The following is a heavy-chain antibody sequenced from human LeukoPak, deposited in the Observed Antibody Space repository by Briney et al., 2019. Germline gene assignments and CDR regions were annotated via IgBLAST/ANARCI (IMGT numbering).Heavy chain of an antibody. D-gene: IGHD5-12*01. CDR1: GFTFSDYT. CDR2: ITRSSSPI. Sequence: GGSLRLSCAASGFTFSDYTMNWVRQAPGKGLEWLSYITRSSSPIYYADSVKGRFTTSRDNAKNSLFLQMNSLRPEDTAVYYCARDNAGYDYWGQGTLVTVSS. J-gene: IGHJ4*02. V-gene: IGHV3-48*01. CDR3: ARDNAGYDY.